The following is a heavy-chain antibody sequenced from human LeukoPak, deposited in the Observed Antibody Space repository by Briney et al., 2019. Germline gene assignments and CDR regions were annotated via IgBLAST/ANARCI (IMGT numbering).Heavy chain of an antibody. CDR3: ARDPTDTANAFDI. D-gene: IGHD5-18*01. J-gene: IGHJ3*02. CDR2: IYTSGST. Sequence: SQTLSLTCTVSGGSISSYYWGWVRQPAGEGLEWIGRIYTSGSTNYNPSLKSRVTISVDKSKNQFSLKLSSVTAADTAVYYCARDPTDTANAFDIWGQGTMVTVSS. CDR1: GGSISSYY. V-gene: IGHV4-4*07.